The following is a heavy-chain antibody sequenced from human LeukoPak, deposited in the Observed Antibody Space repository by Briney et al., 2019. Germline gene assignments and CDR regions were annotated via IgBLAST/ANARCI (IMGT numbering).Heavy chain of an antibody. D-gene: IGHD1-1*01. CDR2: INSDGIST. CDR1: AFTFSSYW. Sequence: GGSLRLSCSASAFTFSSYWMHWVRQAPGKGLVWVSRINSDGISTTYADFVKGRFTISRDNTKNTLYLQMNSLRAEDTAVYYCARGPTGYWYFDLWGRGTLVTVSS. CDR3: ARGPTGYWYFDL. V-gene: IGHV3-74*01. J-gene: IGHJ2*01.